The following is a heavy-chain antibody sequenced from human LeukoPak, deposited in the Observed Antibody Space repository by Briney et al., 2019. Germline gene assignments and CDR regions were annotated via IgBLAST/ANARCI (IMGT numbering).Heavy chain of an antibody. J-gene: IGHJ4*02. CDR3: AKGNSQWLVTFLDY. CDR2: ISGSGDTT. Sequence: GGSLRLSCAASGFTFSSYGMSWVRQAPGRGLEWVSSISGSGDTTYYADSVKGRFTISRDNSKNTLYLQMNSLRAEDTAVYYCAKGNSQWLVTFLDYWGQGTLVTVSS. CDR1: GFTFSSYG. V-gene: IGHV3-23*01. D-gene: IGHD6-19*01.